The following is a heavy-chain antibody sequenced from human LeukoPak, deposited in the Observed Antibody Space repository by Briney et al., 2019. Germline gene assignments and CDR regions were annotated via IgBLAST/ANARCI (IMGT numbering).Heavy chain of an antibody. V-gene: IGHV4-59*01. CDR2: INYSGRT. CDR1: GGSISSYY. CDR3: ARYRPLYDILTGSYFDY. Sequence: SETLSLTCSVSGGSISSYYWSWIRQPPGKGLEWIGYINYSGRTNYHPSLKSLVTIPVATSKNQFSLKLLSVTAADTAVYYCARYRPLYDILTGSYFDYWGQGTLVTVSS. J-gene: IGHJ4*02. D-gene: IGHD3-9*01.